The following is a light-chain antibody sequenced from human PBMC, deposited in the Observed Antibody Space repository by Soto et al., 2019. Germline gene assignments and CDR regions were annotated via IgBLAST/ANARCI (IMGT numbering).Light chain of an antibody. CDR1: QSVSSH. CDR2: DAS. V-gene: IGKV3-11*01. CDR3: QQRSNWPLT. J-gene: IGKJ4*01. Sequence: EIVLTQSPATLSLSPGERAALSCRASQSVSSHLAWYQQKPGQAPRLLIYDASNRATGIPARFSGSGSGTDFTLIISSLEPEDLGVYYCQQRSNWPLTFVGGTKVEIK.